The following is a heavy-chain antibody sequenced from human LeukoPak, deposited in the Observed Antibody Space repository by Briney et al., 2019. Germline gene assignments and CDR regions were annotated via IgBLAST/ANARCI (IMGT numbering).Heavy chain of an antibody. CDR1: GFTFSSYG. V-gene: IGHV3-30*18. J-gene: IGHJ4*02. CDR2: ISYDGSNK. CDR3: TKVLVRGVMALVYFDS. D-gene: IGHD3-10*01. Sequence: PGGSLRLSCAASGFTFSSYGMHWVRQAPGKGLEWVAVISYDGSNKYYADSVKGRFTISRDNSKDTLYLQMHSLRAEDTAIYFCTKVLVRGVMALVYFDSWGQGTLVTVSS.